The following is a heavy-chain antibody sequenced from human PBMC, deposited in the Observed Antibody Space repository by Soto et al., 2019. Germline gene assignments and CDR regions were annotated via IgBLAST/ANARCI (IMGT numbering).Heavy chain of an antibody. Sequence: SETLSLTCTVSGGSISSYYWSWIRQPPGKGLEWIGYIYYSGSTNYNPSLKSRVTISVDTSKNQFSLKLSSVTAADTAVYYCARNLAGGPGVFDYWGQGTLVTVSS. CDR1: GGSISSYY. CDR3: ARNLAGGPGVFDY. CDR2: IYYSGST. J-gene: IGHJ4*02. D-gene: IGHD2-15*01. V-gene: IGHV4-59*08.